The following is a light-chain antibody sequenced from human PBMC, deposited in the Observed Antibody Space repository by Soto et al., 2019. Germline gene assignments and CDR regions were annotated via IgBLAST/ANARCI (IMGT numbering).Light chain of an antibody. V-gene: IGKV3-20*01. CDR1: QNVRSPY. Sequence: EIVLTQSPRTLSLSPGERSTLSCRASQNVRSPYLAWYQQKPGQAPRLLIYAASSRAAGLPDRFSGSGSGTDFTLTISRLEPEDFAVYYCQQYGNSAWTFGQGTKVEIK. CDR3: QQYGNSAWT. CDR2: AAS. J-gene: IGKJ1*01.